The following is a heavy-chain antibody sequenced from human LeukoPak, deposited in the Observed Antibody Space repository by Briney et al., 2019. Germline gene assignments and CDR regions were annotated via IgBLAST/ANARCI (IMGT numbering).Heavy chain of an antibody. V-gene: IGHV3-30-3*01. CDR2: ISYDGSNK. Sequence: PGGSLRLSCAASGFTFSSYAMSWVRQAPGKGLEWVAVISYDGSNKYYADSVKGRFTISRDNSKNTLYLQMNSLRAEDTAVYYCARDRLGRLDYWGQGTLVTVSS. CDR1: GFTFSSYA. CDR3: ARDRLGRLDY. J-gene: IGHJ4*02. D-gene: IGHD2-15*01.